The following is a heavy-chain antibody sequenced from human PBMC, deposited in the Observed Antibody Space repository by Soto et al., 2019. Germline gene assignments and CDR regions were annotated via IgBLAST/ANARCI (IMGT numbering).Heavy chain of an antibody. Sequence: ASVKVSCKTSGYAFTGYYIHWVRQAPGQGLEWMGWINPHSGGTHYAQKFQGRVTMTRDTSINTAYMELTRLRSDDTALYYCATAGTVAESGDPWGQGTLVTVSS. CDR3: ATAGTVAESGDP. CDR2: INPHSGGT. V-gene: IGHV1-2*02. J-gene: IGHJ5*02. CDR1: GYAFTGYY. D-gene: IGHD6-19*01.